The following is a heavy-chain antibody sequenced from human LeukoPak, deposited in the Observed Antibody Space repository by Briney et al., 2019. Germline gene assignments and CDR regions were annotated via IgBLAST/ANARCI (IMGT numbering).Heavy chain of an antibody. Sequence: GGSLRLSCAASGFTFSSYGMHWVRQAPGKGLEWVAVISYDGSNKYYADSVKGRFTISRDNSKNTLYLQMNSLRAEDTAVYYCARDLLSTAMVPFDYWGQGTLVTVSS. D-gene: IGHD5-18*01. CDR3: ARDLLSTAMVPFDY. J-gene: IGHJ4*02. CDR1: GFTFSSYG. CDR2: ISYDGSNK. V-gene: IGHV3-30*03.